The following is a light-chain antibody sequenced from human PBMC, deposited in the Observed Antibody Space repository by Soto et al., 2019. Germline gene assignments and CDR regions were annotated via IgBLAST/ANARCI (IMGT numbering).Light chain of an antibody. J-gene: IGKJ3*01. V-gene: IGKV3-15*01. CDR2: GAS. Sequence: EIVMTPSPATLSVSPGEGATLSCRASQSVSRQLAWYQQKPGQAPRLLIYGASTRATGIPARFSGSESGTEFALTISSLQSEDFAVYYCQQYDNWPFTFGPGTKVDIK. CDR3: QQYDNWPFT. CDR1: QSVSRQ.